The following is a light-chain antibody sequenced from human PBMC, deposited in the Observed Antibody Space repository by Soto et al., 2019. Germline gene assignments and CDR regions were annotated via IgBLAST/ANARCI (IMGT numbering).Light chain of an antibody. CDR2: AAS. J-gene: IGKJ1*01. Sequence: DIQMTQSPSSLSASVGDRVTIACRASQDIRDDLNWYQQKPGKAPKRLIYAASSLESGVTSRFSGSGYETEFTLTISDLQPEDFATYYCLQHNSFPPWTFGRGTKVEVK. V-gene: IGKV1-17*02. CDR3: LQHNSFPPWT. CDR1: QDIRDD.